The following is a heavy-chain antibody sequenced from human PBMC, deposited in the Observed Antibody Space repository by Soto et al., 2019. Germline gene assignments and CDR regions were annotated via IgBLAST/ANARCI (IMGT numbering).Heavy chain of an antibody. CDR1: GFRVSGYA. D-gene: IGHD2-21*02. CDR2: MTGRGGDI. J-gene: IGHJ4*02. Sequence: EVQLLESGGGLVRPGGSLRLSGAASGFRVSGYARLGVRHPPGKGKEGVAGMTGRGGDIRYADPVKGRFTISKDNSKNTLYLQMNSLRAEDTAIYYCAKDAVYGDGLWLAGNWGQGTLVTVSS. V-gene: IGHV3-23*01. CDR3: AKDAVYGDGLWLAGN.